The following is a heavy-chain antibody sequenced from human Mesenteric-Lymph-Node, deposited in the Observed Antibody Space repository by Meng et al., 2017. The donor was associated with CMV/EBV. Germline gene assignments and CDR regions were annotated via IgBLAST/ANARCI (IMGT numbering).Heavy chain of an antibody. Sequence: FSGYYWSWIRQPPGNGLEWIGEINHSGSTNYNPSLKSRVTISVDTSKNQFSLKLSSVTAADTAVYYCARGPLKDICSSTSCYYAFDIWGQGTMVTVSS. J-gene: IGHJ3*02. CDR3: ARGPLKDICSSTSCYYAFDI. CDR2: INHSGST. V-gene: IGHV4-34*01. CDR1: FSGYY. D-gene: IGHD2-2*01.